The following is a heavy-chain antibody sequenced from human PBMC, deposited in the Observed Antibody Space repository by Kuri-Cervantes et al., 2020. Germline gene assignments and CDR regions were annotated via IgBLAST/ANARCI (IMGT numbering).Heavy chain of an antibody. Sequence: GESLKISCAASGFTFSSYAMHWVRQAPGKGLEYVSAISSNGGSTYYADSVKGRFTISRDNSKNTLYLQMGSLRAEDMAVYYCARDAYMDVWGQGTTVTVSS. CDR2: ISSNGGST. J-gene: IGHJ6*02. D-gene: IGHD3-16*01. CDR3: ARDAYMDV. CDR1: GFTFSSYA. V-gene: IGHV3-64*02.